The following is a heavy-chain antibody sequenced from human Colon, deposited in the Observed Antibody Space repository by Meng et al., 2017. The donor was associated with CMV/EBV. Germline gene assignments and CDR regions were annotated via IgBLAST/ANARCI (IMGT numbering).Heavy chain of an antibody. V-gene: IGHV4-59*01. CDR2: IYHTGRT. Sequence: GSLRLSCSVSGGSISSYYWSWIRQSPGKGLEYIGYIYHTGRTNYNPYLQGRVSISQDPSKNQFFLDLTSVTSADTAVYYCARVLNTLGLFDYWGQGKLVTVSS. J-gene: IGHJ4*02. CDR1: GGSISSYY. CDR3: ARVLNTLGLFDY.